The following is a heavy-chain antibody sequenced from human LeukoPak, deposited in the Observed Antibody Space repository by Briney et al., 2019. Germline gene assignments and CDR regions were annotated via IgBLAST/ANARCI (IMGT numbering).Heavy chain of an antibody. CDR2: IYYSGST. Sequence: PSQTLSLTCTVPGGSISSGDYYWSWIRQPPGKGLEWIGYIYYSGSTYYNPSLKSRVTISVDTSKNQFSLKLSSVTAADTAVYYCAREIVVVPAAGGGFDPWGQGTLVTVSS. D-gene: IGHD2-2*01. J-gene: IGHJ5*02. V-gene: IGHV4-30-4*01. CDR1: GGSISSGDYY. CDR3: AREIVVVPAAGGGFDP.